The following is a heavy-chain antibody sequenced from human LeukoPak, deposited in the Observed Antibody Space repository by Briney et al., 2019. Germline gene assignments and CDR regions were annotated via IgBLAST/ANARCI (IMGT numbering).Heavy chain of an antibody. J-gene: IGHJ4*02. CDR3: AKAQYQLLSYFDY. CDR1: GFTFSSYA. CDR2: ISGSGDNT. Sequence: GGSLRLSCAASGFTFSSYAMSWVRQAPGKGLEWVSTISGSGDNTYYADSVKGRFTISRDNSKNSLYLQMNSLRTEDTALYYCAKAQYQLLSYFDYWGQGALVTVSS. D-gene: IGHD2-2*01. V-gene: IGHV3-23*01.